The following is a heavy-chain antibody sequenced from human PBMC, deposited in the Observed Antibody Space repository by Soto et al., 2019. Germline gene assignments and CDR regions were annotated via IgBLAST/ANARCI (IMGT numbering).Heavy chain of an antibody. D-gene: IGHD1-26*01. CDR1: GDSVSSNSAA. CDR2: TYYRSKWYN. V-gene: IGHV6-1*01. Sequence: QTLSLTCAISGDSVSSNSAAWNWIRQSPSRGLEWLGRTYYRSKWYNDYAVSVKSRITINPDTSKNQFSLQLNSVTPKDTAVYYCVRGGEQEGEHNWLDSWGQGNLITVSS. J-gene: IGHJ5*01. CDR3: VRGGEQEGEHNWLDS.